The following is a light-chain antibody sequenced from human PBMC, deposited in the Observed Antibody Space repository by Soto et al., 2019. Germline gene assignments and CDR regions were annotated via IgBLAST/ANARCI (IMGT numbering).Light chain of an antibody. V-gene: IGKV3-20*01. CDR3: HQYDTSPRT. J-gene: IGKJ1*01. CDR1: QSLSSGY. CDR2: AAS. Sequence: EIVLTQSPGTLSLSPGEIATLSCRASQSLSSGYLAWYQQKPGQAPRILIYAASSRATGIPDRFSGSGSGTDFSLTISRLEPEDFAVYYCHQYDTSPRTFGQGTKVDIK.